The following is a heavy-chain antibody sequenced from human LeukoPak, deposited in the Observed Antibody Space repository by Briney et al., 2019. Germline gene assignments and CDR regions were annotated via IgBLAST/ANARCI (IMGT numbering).Heavy chain of an antibody. CDR1: GYTFTNYG. CDR2: IAAYNGNT. J-gene: IGHJ5*02. CDR3: ARVGDYYDGSSYRFDP. V-gene: IGHV1-18*01. Sequence: GASVKVSCKASGYTFTNYGITWVRQAPGQGLEWMGWIAAYNGNTIYAQKLQGRVTMTTDTSTSTTYMELRSLISDDTAVYYCARVGDYYDGSSYRFDPWGQGTLVTVSS. D-gene: IGHD3-22*01.